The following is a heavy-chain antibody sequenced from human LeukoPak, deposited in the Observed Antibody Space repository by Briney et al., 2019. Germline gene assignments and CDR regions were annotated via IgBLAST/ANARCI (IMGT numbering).Heavy chain of an antibody. CDR3: AKAAVPGTKYYFDY. CDR1: GFTFNSYA. CDR2: ISGSGSTT. Sequence: GGSLRLSCAASGFTFNSYAMNWVRQAPGKGLEWVSAISGSGSTTHYADSVKGRFTISRDNSKNTLYLQMNTLRAEDTAVYYCAKAAVPGTKYYFDYWGQGTLVTVSS. V-gene: IGHV3-23*01. D-gene: IGHD2-8*01. J-gene: IGHJ4*02.